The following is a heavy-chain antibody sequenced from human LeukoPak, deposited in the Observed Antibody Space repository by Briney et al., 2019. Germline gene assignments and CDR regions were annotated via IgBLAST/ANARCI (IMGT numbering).Heavy chain of an antibody. V-gene: IGHV3-23*01. D-gene: IGHD1-26*01. CDR2: ISGDGGRT. CDR3: AKVLTSGREQYYFDY. Sequence: PGGSLRLSCAASGFSFYSYAMTWVRQAPGKGLEWVSCISGDGGRTFDADSVKGRFTISRDNSKNTLYLEMNGLRAEDTAVYYCAKVLTSGREQYYFDYWGQGTLVTVSS. J-gene: IGHJ4*02. CDR1: GFSFYSYA.